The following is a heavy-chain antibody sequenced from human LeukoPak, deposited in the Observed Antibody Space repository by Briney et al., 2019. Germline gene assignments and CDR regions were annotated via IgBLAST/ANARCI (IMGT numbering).Heavy chain of an antibody. V-gene: IGHV4-38-2*02. CDR2: IYHSGST. CDR1: GYSISSGYY. D-gene: IGHD5-24*01. J-gene: IGHJ4*02. CDR3: AKTRRGVWLQAFDY. Sequence: SETLSLTCTVSGYSISSGYYWGWIRQPPGKGLEWIGSIYHSGSTYYNPSLKSRVTISVDTSKNQFSLKLSSVTAADTAVYYCAKTRRGVWLQAFDYWGQGTLVTVSS.